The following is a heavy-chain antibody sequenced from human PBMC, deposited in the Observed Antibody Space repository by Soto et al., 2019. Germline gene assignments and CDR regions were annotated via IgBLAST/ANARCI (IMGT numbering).Heavy chain of an antibody. J-gene: IGHJ5*02. CDR1: GDSVYSNSAA. V-gene: IGHV6-1*01. CDR2: TYYRSKWYK. Sequence: SPTLSLTCAISGDSVYSNSAAWNWIRQSPSRGLEWLGRTYYRSKWYKDYAVSVKSRITINPETSKNQFSLHLNSVTPEDTAVYYCARGEYSSSLRFDPWGQGTLVTV. CDR3: ARGEYSSSLRFDP. D-gene: IGHD6-6*01.